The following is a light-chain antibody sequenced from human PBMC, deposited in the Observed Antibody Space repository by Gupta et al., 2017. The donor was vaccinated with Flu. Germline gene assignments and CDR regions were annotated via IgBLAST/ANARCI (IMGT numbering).Light chain of an antibody. CDR3: HQYVDSPG. V-gene: IGKV3-20*01. CDR1: QTVSSSY. J-gene: IGKJ1*01. CDR2: GAS. Sequence: ELVLTQSPGTLSLSPGEGATLSCRASQTVSSSYLAWYQQKPGQAPRLLIYGASNRATDIPDRFGGSGSGTDFTLTISRLEPEDFAVYYCHQYVDSPGFGQGTKVEIK.